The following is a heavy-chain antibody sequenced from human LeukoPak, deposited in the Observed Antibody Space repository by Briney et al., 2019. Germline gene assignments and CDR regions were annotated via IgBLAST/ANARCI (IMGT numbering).Heavy chain of an antibody. V-gene: IGHV4-31*03. D-gene: IGHD5-18*01. CDR3: ARVRGYSYGELDY. Sequence: LSLTCTVSGGSISSGGYYWSWIRQHPGKGLEWIGYISYSGSTYYNPSLNSRVTISVGTSKSQFSLKLSSVTAADTAVYYCARVRGYSYGELDYWGQGTLVTVSS. CDR1: GGSISSGGYY. CDR2: ISYSGST. J-gene: IGHJ4*02.